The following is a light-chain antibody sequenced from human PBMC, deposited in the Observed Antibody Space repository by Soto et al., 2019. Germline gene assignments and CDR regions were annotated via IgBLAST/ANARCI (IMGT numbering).Light chain of an antibody. CDR3: TSYGGSDTVI. CDR2: DVS. Sequence: QSVLTQPPSASGSPGQSVTISCTGSSSDVGTYNYVSWYQQHPGKAPKVLIYDVSQRPSGVPDRFSGSKSGNTASLTVSGLQAEDEADYYCTSYGGSDTVIFGGGTKVTVL. CDR1: SSDVGTYNY. J-gene: IGLJ2*01. V-gene: IGLV2-8*01.